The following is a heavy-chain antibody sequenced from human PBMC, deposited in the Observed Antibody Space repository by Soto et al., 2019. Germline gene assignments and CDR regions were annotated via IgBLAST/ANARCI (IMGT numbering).Heavy chain of an antibody. CDR1: GVSISSGGYS. J-gene: IGHJ5*02. Sequence: QLQLQESGSGLVKPSQTLSLTCAVSGVSISSGGYSWSWIRQPPGKGMEWIGYIYHSGSTYYNPSLKSRVTISVDRYKNKFSLKLSSVADADTAVYDCARATIQLWSRGRVWFDPWGQGTLVTVSS. CDR2: IYHSGST. D-gene: IGHD5-18*01. V-gene: IGHV4-30-2*01. CDR3: ARATIQLWSRGRVWFDP.